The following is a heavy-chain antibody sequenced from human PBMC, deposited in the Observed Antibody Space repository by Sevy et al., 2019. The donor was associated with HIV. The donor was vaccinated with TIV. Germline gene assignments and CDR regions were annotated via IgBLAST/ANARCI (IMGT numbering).Heavy chain of an antibody. D-gene: IGHD3-3*02. V-gene: IGHV1-2*02. CDR3: ARYSEDRPFFDSFDV. CDR1: GYTFSDYW. J-gene: IGHJ3*01. Sequence: ASVKVTCKSSGYTFSDYWMHWVRQAPGQGLEWMAWINPKTGGTGNAQKFQGRVTTTRDTSVSKVYLELISLRSNETDVYYCARYSEDRPFFDSFDVWGLGTMVTVSS. CDR2: INPKTGGT.